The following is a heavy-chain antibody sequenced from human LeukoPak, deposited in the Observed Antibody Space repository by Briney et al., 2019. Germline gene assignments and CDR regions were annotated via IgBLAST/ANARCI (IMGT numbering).Heavy chain of an antibody. Sequence: GGSLRLSCAASGFTFSSYSMNWVRQAPGKGLEWVSSISSSSSYIYYADSVKGQFTISRDNAKNSLYLQMNSLRAEDTAVYYCARYMRYCSSTSCSTSDYWGQGTLVTVSS. CDR2: ISSSSSYI. V-gene: IGHV3-21*01. J-gene: IGHJ4*02. D-gene: IGHD2-2*01. CDR1: GFTFSSYS. CDR3: ARYMRYCSSTSCSTSDY.